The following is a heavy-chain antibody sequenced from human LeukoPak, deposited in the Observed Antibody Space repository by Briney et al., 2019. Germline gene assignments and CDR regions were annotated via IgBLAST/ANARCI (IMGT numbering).Heavy chain of an antibody. CDR3: ARDSSDWSFDY. D-gene: IGHD3-9*01. J-gene: IGHJ4*02. V-gene: IGHV1-46*01. CDR1: GYTFTSYH. CDR2: INPSGDRT. Sequence: ASVKVSCKASGYTFTSYHMHWVRQAPGQGLEWMGIINPSGDRTTYAQKFQGRVTVTRDTSTSTVYMGLSSLRPEDTALYYCARDSSDWSFDYWGQGTLVTVSP.